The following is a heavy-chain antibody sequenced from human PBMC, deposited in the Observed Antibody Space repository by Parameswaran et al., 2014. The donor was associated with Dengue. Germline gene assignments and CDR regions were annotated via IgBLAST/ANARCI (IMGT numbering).Heavy chain of an antibody. D-gene: IGHD6-19*01. V-gene: IGHV4-34*01. J-gene: IGHJ5*02. CDR3: ARTSVVGGAVAGTGLRNNWFDP. Sequence: RWIRQPPGKGLEWIGEINHSGSTNYNPSLKSRVTISVDTSKNQFSLKLSSVTAADTAVYYCARTSVVGGAVAGTGLRNNWFDPWGQGTLVTVSS. CDR2: INHSGST.